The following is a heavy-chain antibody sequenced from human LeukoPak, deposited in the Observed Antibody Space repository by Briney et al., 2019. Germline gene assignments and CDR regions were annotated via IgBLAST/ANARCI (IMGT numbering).Heavy chain of an antibody. D-gene: IGHD3-22*01. J-gene: IGHJ5*02. CDR3: AKGPYDTSFEWFDP. CDR2: ISGSGGKT. CDR1: GFTFSSYA. V-gene: IGHV3-23*01. Sequence: PGGSLRLSSAASGFTFSSYAMGWVREAPGKGLEWVSSISGSGGKTYYADSVKGRFTISRDNSKNTVYLQMNSLRAEDTALYYCAKGPYDTSFEWFDPWGQGTLVTVSS.